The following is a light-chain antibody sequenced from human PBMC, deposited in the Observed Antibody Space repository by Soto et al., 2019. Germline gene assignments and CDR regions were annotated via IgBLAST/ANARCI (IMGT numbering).Light chain of an antibody. V-gene: IGLV1-47*01. CDR2: RNN. CDR3: AAWDDSLSAVV. J-gene: IGLJ2*01. CDR1: SSNIGSNY. Sequence: QSVLTQPPSASGTPGQRVTISCSGSSSNIGSNYVYWYQQLPGTAPKLLIYRNNQRPSGVPDRFSGSKSGTSASLAISGLRSEDEADYYCAAWDDSLSAVVFGGGTLLTVL.